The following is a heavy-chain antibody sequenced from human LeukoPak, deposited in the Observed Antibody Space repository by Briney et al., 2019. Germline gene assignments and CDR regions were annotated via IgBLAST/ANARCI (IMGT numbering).Heavy chain of an antibody. D-gene: IGHD3-3*01. Sequence: GGSLRLSCAASGFTSADYCMSWVRQAPGRGLEWDSGINWNGGSTGYADSVKGRFTISRDNAKNSLYLQMNSLRAEDTALYYCARDRMYDFWSGHDYWGQGTLVTVSS. V-gene: IGHV3-20*04. CDR2: INWNGGST. CDR1: GFTSADYC. CDR3: ARDRMYDFWSGHDY. J-gene: IGHJ4*02.